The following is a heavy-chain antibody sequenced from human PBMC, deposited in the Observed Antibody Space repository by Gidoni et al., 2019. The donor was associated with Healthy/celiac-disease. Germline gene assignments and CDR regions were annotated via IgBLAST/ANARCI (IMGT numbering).Heavy chain of an antibody. CDR1: GFTFDDYA. CDR2: ISWNSGSI. Sequence: EVQLVESGGGLVQPGRSLRLSCAASGFTFDDYAMHWVRQAPGKGLEWVSGISWNSGSIGYADSVKGRFTISRDNAKNSLYLQMNSLRAEDTALYYCAKVRAAAGGEVFDYWGQGTLVTVSS. D-gene: IGHD6-13*01. CDR3: AKVRAAAGGEVFDY. J-gene: IGHJ4*02. V-gene: IGHV3-9*01.